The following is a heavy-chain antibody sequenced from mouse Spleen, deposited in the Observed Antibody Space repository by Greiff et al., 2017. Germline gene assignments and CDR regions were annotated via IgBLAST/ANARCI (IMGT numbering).Heavy chain of an antibody. Sequence: QVQLQQSGAELAKPGASVKLSCTASGYTFTDYEMHWVKQTPVHGLEWIGAIDPETGGTAYNQKFKGKAILTADKSSSTAYMELRSLTSEDSAVYYCTRREGLRYFDVWGAGTTVTVSS. CDR1: GYTFTDYE. V-gene: IGHV1-15*01. CDR3: TRREGLRYFDV. J-gene: IGHJ1*01. D-gene: IGHD3-3*01. CDR2: IDPETGGT.